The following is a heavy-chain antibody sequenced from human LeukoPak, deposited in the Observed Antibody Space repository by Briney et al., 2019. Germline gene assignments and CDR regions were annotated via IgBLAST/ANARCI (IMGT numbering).Heavy chain of an antibody. Sequence: GASVTVSCKASGGTFSSYAISWVRPAPGQGLEWMGGIIPIFGTANYAQKFQGRVTITADESTSTAYMELSSLRSEDTAVYYCARALYGDYELYFDYWGQGTLVTVSS. CDR3: ARALYGDYELYFDY. CDR2: IIPIFGTA. J-gene: IGHJ4*02. CDR1: GGTFSSYA. V-gene: IGHV1-69*13. D-gene: IGHD4-17*01.